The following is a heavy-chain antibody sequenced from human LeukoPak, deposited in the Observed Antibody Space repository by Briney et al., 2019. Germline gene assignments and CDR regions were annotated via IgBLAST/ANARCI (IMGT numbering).Heavy chain of an antibody. CDR1: GGSISSGSYY. D-gene: IGHD5-12*01. Sequence: SETLSLTCTVSGGSISSGSYYWSWIRQPAGKGLDWIGRIYTTGSTNYNPSLKSRVTISVDTSKNQFSLKLSSVTAADTAVYYCASLIVATSWGQGTLVTVSS. V-gene: IGHV4-61*02. CDR2: IYTTGST. J-gene: IGHJ4*02. CDR3: ASLIVATS.